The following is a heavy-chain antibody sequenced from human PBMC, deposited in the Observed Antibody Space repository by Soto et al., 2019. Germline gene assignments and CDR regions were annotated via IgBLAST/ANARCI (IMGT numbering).Heavy chain of an antibody. J-gene: IGHJ5*02. Sequence: GASVKVSCKASGYTVTSYYMHWVRQAPGQGLEWMGIINPSGGSTSYAQKFQGRVTMTRDTSTSAVYMELSSLRSEDTAVYYCARDRGIAARPGWFDPWGQGTLVTVSS. CDR1: GYTVTSYY. CDR2: INPSGGST. D-gene: IGHD6-6*01. CDR3: ARDRGIAARPGWFDP. V-gene: IGHV1-46*01.